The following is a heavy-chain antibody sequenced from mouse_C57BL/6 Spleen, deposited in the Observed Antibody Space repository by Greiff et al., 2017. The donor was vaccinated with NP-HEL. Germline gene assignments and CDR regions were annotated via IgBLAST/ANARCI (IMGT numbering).Heavy chain of an antibody. Sequence: VQLQQPGAELVKPGASVKMSCKASGYTFTSYWITWVKQRPGQGLEWIGDIYPGSGSTNYNEKFKSKATLTVDTSSSTASMQLSSLTSEDAEVYYCARNKGYGARGFAYGGQGTLVAVSA. J-gene: IGHJ3*01. CDR2: IYPGSGST. CDR1: GYTFTSYW. V-gene: IGHV1-55*01. CDR3: ARNKGYGARGFAY. D-gene: IGHD2-2*01.